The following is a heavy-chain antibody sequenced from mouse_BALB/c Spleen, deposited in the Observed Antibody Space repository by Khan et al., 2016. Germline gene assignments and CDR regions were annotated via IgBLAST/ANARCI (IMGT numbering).Heavy chain of an antibody. V-gene: IGHV1-9*01. CDR2: ILPGSGST. CDR3: ARTDRRGYFDY. J-gene: IGHJ2*01. CDR1: GYTFSSYW. Sequence: QVRLQQSGAELMKPGASVKISCKATGYTFSSYWIEWVKQRPGHGLEWIGEILPGSGSTNYNEQFRGKATFTADTSSNTAYMQLSSLTTEDSAVQYCARTDRRGYFDYWGQGTTLTVSS.